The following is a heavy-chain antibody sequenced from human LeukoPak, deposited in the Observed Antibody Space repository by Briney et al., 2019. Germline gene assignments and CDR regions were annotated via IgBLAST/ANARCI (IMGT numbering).Heavy chain of an antibody. Sequence: SETLSLTCTASGGSISSYYWSWIRQPPGKGLEWIGYISYIGSTNYNPSLKSRVNMSVDTSKNQFSLKLSSVTAADTAVYYCARRLVLVYYYYMDVWGKGTTVTVSS. V-gene: IGHV4-59*01. CDR1: GGSISSYY. J-gene: IGHJ6*03. CDR2: ISYIGST. D-gene: IGHD6-19*01. CDR3: ARRLVLVYYYYMDV.